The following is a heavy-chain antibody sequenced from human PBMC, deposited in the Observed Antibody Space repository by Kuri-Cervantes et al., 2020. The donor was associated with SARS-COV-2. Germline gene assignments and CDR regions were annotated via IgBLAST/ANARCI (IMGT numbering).Heavy chain of an antibody. J-gene: IGHJ6*03. V-gene: IGHV1-46*01. CDR3: ARERGSSSSGWSVHYYYYYMDV. D-gene: IGHD6-6*01. CDR2: INPSGGST. Sequence: ASVKVSCKAFGYTFSDHYMHWVRQAPGQGLEWMGIINPSGGSTSYAQKFQGRVTMTRDTSTSTVYMELSSLRSEDTAVYYCARERGSSSSGWSVHYYYYYMDVWGKGTTVTVSS. CDR1: GYTFSDHY.